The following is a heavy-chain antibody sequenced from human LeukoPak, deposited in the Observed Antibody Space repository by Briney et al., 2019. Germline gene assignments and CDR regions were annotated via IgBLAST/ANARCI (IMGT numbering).Heavy chain of an antibody. Sequence: SQTLSLTCAVSGGSISSGGYSWSWIRQPPGKGLEWIGYIYHSGSTYYNPSLKSRATISVDRSKNQFSLKLSSVTAADTAVYYCARSLGYSYGFGYWGQGTLVTVSS. CDR1: GGSISSGGYS. CDR3: ARSLGYSYGFGY. D-gene: IGHD5-18*01. J-gene: IGHJ4*02. V-gene: IGHV4-30-2*01. CDR2: IYHSGST.